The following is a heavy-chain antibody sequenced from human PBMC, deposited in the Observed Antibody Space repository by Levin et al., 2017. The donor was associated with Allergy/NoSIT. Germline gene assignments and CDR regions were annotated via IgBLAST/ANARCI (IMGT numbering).Heavy chain of an antibody. CDR3: ARGANYGRTGRELDY. CDR1: GGSISSSSYY. Sequence: SETLSLTCTVSGGSISSSSYYWGWIRQPPGEGLEWIGSIYYSGSTYYNPSLKSRVTISVDTSKNQFSLKLSSVTAADTAVYYCARGANYGRTGRELDYWGQGTLVTVSS. D-gene: IGHD4/OR15-4a*01. CDR2: IYYSGST. V-gene: IGHV4-39*01. J-gene: IGHJ4*02.